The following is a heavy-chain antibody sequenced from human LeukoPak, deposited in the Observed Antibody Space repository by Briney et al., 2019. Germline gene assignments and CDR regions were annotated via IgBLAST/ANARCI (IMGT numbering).Heavy chain of an antibody. Sequence: GRSLRLSCAASGFTFSSYGMHWVRQAPGKGLEGVAVIWYDGSNKYYADSVKGRFTISRDNSKNTLYLQMNSLRAEDTAVYYCARVKVGATQYAFDIWGQGTMVTVSS. D-gene: IGHD1-26*01. V-gene: IGHV3-33*01. CDR3: ARVKVGATQYAFDI. CDR2: IWYDGSNK. CDR1: GFTFSSYG. J-gene: IGHJ3*02.